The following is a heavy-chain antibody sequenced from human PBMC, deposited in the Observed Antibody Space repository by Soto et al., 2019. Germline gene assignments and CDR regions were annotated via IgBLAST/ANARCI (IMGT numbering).Heavy chain of an antibody. J-gene: IGHJ4*02. CDR1: GFSFSNYN. V-gene: IGHV3-48*02. CDR2: ITDSGDTV. D-gene: IGHD3-3*01. Sequence: SGGSLRLSCVASGFSFSNYNMNWVRQAPGKGLEWVSYITDSGDTVHYADSVRGRFTISRDNAESSLYLQMNSLRDEDTAVYFCARDFGHGYYLDYWGRGTLVTVSS. CDR3: ARDFGHGYYLDY.